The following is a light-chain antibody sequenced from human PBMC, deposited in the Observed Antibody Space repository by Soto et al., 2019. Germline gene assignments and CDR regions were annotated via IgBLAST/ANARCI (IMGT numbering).Light chain of an antibody. CDR3: QQYNSYPWT. CDR2: DAS. CDR1: QSISSW. Sequence: DIQMTQSPSTLSASVGDRVTITCRASQSISSWLAWYQQKPGKAPKVLIYDASSLETGVPSRFSGSASGTEFTLTISSLQPDDLATYYCQQYNSYPWTFGQGTKVDIK. J-gene: IGKJ1*01. V-gene: IGKV1-5*01.